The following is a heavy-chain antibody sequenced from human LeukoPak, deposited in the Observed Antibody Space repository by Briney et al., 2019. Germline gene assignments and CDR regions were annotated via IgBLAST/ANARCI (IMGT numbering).Heavy chain of an antibody. Sequence: GGSLRLSCTASGFTFGDYAMSWVRQAPGKGLEWVGFIRSKAYGGTTEYAASVKGRFTISRDDSKSIAYLQMNSLKTEDTAVYYCTRVISRLTIFGVVIEGAVGYWGQGTLVTVSS. CDR3: TRVISRLTIFGVVIEGAVGY. CDR2: IRSKAYGGTT. J-gene: IGHJ4*02. CDR1: GFTFGDYA. V-gene: IGHV3-49*04. D-gene: IGHD3-3*01.